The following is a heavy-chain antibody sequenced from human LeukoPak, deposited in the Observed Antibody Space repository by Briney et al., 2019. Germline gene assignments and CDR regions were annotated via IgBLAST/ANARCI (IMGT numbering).Heavy chain of an antibody. CDR1: GFNFSNYW. D-gene: IGHD3-10*01. CDR2: IDQEGGEQ. J-gene: IGHJ4*02. CDR3: ARSKAGGY. V-gene: IGHV3-7*01. Sequence: GGSLRLSCVVSGFNFSNYWMSWVCQAPGKGLEWVANIDQEGGEQNYVDSVKGRFSISRDNAKTSVYLQMNSLKVEDTAFYYCARSKAGGYWGQGTLVTVSS.